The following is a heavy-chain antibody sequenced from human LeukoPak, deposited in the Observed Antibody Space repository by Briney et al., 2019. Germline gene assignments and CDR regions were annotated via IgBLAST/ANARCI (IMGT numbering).Heavy chain of an antibody. V-gene: IGHV2-5*01. CDR1: GFSLTSSGVG. D-gene: IGHD1-26*01. CDR2: IYWTDEK. CDR3: VRRGLDGSYLDY. Sequence: SGPTLVKPTQTLTLTCTFSGFSLTSSGVGVGWIRQPPRKALEWLTLIYWTDEKHYSPSLRTRLTITKDTSNNQVVLTLTNMDPVDTATYYCVRRGLDGSYLDYWGQGTLVTVSS. J-gene: IGHJ4*02.